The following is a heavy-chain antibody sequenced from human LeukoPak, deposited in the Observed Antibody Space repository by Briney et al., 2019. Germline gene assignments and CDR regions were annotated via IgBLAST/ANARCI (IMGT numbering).Heavy chain of an antibody. CDR2: ISAYNGNT. D-gene: IGHD2-2*01. J-gene: IGHJ6*02. CDR1: GYTFTSYG. Sequence: GASVKVSCKASGYTFTSYGISWVRQAPGQGLEWMGWISAYNGNTNYAQKLQGRVTMTTDTSTSTAYMELRSLRSDDTAVYYCAREDIVVVPAASTYYYGMDVWGQGTTVTVSS. CDR3: AREDIVVVPAASTYYYGMDV. V-gene: IGHV1-18*01.